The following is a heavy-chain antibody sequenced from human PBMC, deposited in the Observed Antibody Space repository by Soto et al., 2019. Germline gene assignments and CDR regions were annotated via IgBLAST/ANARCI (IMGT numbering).Heavy chain of an antibody. CDR3: ARDTGRASADL. D-gene: IGHD6-13*01. J-gene: IGHJ5*02. CDR1: GFTFSYYE. V-gene: IGHV3-48*03. Sequence: EVQLAESGGDLVQPGGSLRLSCVGSGFTFSYYEMNWDRQAPGKGLERVAFISHTDRLTHYPDSVKGRFTISRDNAKNSLYLQMTSLRVEDTGVYYCARDTGRASADLWGQGTLVSVSS. CDR2: ISHTDRLT.